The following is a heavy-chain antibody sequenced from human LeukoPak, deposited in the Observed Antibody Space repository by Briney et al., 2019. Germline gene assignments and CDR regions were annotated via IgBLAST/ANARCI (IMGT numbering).Heavy chain of an antibody. J-gene: IGHJ3*02. CDR3: ARDPNWNYVGGFDI. CDR2: IYTSGST. CDR1: GGSISSYY. Sequence: TSETLSLTCTVCGGSISSYYLSWLRQPAGKGLEWIGRIYTSGSTNYNPSLKSRVTMSVDTSKNQFSLKLSSVTAADTAVYYCARDPNWNYVGGFDIWGQGTIVTVSS. D-gene: IGHD1-7*01. V-gene: IGHV4-4*07.